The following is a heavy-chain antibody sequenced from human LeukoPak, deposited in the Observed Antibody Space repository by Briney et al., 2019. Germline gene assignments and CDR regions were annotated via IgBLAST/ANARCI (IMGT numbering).Heavy chain of an antibody. CDR1: GDSVSSNSAA. CDR3: ARAKYDSSGYYYWFDP. J-gene: IGHJ5*02. V-gene: IGHV6-1*01. Sequence: SQTLSLTCAISGDSVSSNSAAWNWIRQSPSRGLEWLGRTYYRSKWYNDYAVSVKSRITIDPDTSKNQFSLQLNSVTPEDTAVYYCARAKYDSSGYYYWFDPWGQGTLVTVSS. D-gene: IGHD3-22*01. CDR2: TYYRSKWYN.